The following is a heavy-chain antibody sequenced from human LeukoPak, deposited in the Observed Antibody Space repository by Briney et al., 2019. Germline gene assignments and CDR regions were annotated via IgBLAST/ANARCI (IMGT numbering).Heavy chain of an antibody. CDR2: ICDSGSI. CDR3: ARYYDSSGYYPYYFDY. D-gene: IGHD3-22*01. J-gene: IGHJ4*02. CDR1: GGPVGSGSYC. Sequence: SETLSLTCTASGGPVGSGSYCWGWIRQTPGKTLEWIGYICDSGSIDHNPSLKSRVTISMDTSKSHFSLKLSSVTAADTAVYYCARYYDSSGYYPYYFDYWGQGTLVTVSS. V-gene: IGHV4-61*03.